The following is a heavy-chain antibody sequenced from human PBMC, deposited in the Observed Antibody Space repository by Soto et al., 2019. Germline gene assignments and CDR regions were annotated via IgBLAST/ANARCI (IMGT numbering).Heavy chain of an antibody. D-gene: IGHD2-2*01. CDR1: GFTFSDYY. Sequence: LRLSCAASGFTFSDYYMSWIRQAPGKGLEWVSYISSSGSNIYYADSVKGRFTISRDNAKNSLYLQMNSLRVEDTAVYYCARDHKDIVVVPSVKAYNWFDPWGQGTLVTVSS. V-gene: IGHV3-11*01. J-gene: IGHJ5*02. CDR3: ARDHKDIVVVPSVKAYNWFDP. CDR2: ISSSGSNI.